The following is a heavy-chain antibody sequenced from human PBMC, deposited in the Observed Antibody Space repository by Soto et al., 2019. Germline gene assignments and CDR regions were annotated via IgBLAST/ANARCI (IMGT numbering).Heavy chain of an antibody. V-gene: IGHV5-51*01. D-gene: IGHD3-10*01. CDR2: IYPGDSDI. Sequence: GESLKISCKGSGYSFTSYWIAWVRQVPGKGLELMGVIYPGDSDIRYSPSFQGQVTISADKSISTAYLQWSSLKASDTAMYYCARPQALYGSGHGPFDYWGQGTLVTVSS. J-gene: IGHJ4*02. CDR3: ARPQALYGSGHGPFDY. CDR1: GYSFTSYW.